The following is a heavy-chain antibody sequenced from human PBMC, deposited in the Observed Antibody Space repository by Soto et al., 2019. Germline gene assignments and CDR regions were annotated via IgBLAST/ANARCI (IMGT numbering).Heavy chain of an antibody. D-gene: IGHD4-4*01. CDR2: INHSGST. CDR1: GGSFSGYY. Sequence: QVQLQQWGAGLLKPSETLSLTCAVYGGSFSGYYWSWIRQPPGKGLEWIGEINHSGSTNYNPSLKSRVTISVDTSKNQFSLKLSSVTAADTAVYYCARGLTVTTTPAPLYYFDYWGQGTLVTVSS. CDR3: ARGLTVTTTPAPLYYFDY. J-gene: IGHJ4*02. V-gene: IGHV4-34*01.